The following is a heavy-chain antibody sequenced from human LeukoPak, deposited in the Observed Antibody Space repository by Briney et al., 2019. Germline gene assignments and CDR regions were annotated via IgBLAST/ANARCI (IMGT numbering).Heavy chain of an antibody. D-gene: IGHD4-23*01. CDR2: MNPNSGNT. V-gene: IGHV1-8*01. J-gene: IGHJ6*03. CDR3: AGVDGGNSYYYYMDV. CDR1: GYTFTSYD. Sequence: GASVKVSCKASGYTFTSYDINWVRQATGQGLEWMGWMNPNSGNTGYAQKFQGRVTMTRNTSISTAYMELSSLRSEDTAVYYCAGVDGGNSYYYYMDVWGKGTTVTISS.